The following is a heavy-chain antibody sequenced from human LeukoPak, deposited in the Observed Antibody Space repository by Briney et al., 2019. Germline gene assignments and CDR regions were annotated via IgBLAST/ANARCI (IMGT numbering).Heavy chain of an antibody. J-gene: IGHJ4*02. CDR1: GYSISSCYY. Sequence: SETLSLTCTVSGYSISSCYYWGWIRQPPGKGLEWIGSIYDSGSTYYNPSLKSRVTISVDTSKDQLSLKLSSLTAADTAVYYCAREGRIQLWLLGYWGQGTLVTVSS. D-gene: IGHD5-18*01. CDR2: IYDSGST. V-gene: IGHV4-38-2*02. CDR3: AREGRIQLWLLGY.